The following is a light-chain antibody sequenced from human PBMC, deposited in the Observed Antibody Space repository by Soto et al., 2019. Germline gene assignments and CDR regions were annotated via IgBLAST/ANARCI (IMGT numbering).Light chain of an antibody. CDR1: SSNIGSDY. CDR3: AAWDKSLSGGV. J-gene: IGLJ2*01. Sequence: QSVLTQPPSVSAAAGQKVTISCSGSSSNIGSDYVSWYQQLPGTAPKLLIYENNKRPSGIPDRFSGSKSGTSATLGITGHQTGDEADYYCAAWDKSLSGGVFGGGTKLTVL. CDR2: ENN. V-gene: IGLV1-51*02.